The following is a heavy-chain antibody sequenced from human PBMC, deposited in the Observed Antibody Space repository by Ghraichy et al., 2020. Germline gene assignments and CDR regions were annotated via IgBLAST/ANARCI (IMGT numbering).Heavy chain of an antibody. CDR1: GGSFRSYH. CDR2: ISHSGVT. J-gene: IGHJ1*01. CDR3: ASFSVGYCSTTTCYNGNFPH. D-gene: IGHD2-2*01. V-gene: IGHV4-34*01. Sequence: SETLSLTCAVHGGSFRSYHWSWIRQPPGKGLEWIGEISHSGVTNYNPSLKSRVTISVDTPKNQFSLWLSSVTAADTAVYYCASFSVGYCSTTTCYNGNFPHWGQGTLVTVSS.